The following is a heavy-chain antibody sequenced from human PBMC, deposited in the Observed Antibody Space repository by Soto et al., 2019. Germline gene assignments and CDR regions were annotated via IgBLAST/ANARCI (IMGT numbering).Heavy chain of an antibody. J-gene: IGHJ4*02. CDR3: ARRALDRAQFDY. CDR2: IYYSGST. V-gene: IGHV4-59*08. CDR1: GGSISSYY. D-gene: IGHD3-10*01. Sequence: QVQLQESGPGLVKPSETLSLTCTVSGGSISSYYWSWIRQPPGKGLEWIGYIYYSGSTNYNPSLESRLTISVDTSKNQFPLKLSSVTAADTAVYYCARRALDRAQFDYWGQGTLVTVSS.